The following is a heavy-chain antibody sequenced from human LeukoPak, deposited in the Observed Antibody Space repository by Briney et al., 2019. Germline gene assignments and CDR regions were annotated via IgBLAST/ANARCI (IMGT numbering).Heavy chain of an antibody. CDR2: IYHSGST. Sequence: PSETLSLTCTVSGYSISSGYYWDWIRQPPGKGLEWIGSIYHSGSTYYNPSLKSRVTISVDTSKNQFSQKLSSVTAADTAVYYCARRIAAGHQVFDYWGQGTLVTVSS. CDR1: GYSISSGYY. V-gene: IGHV4-38-2*02. J-gene: IGHJ4*02. CDR3: ARRIAAGHQVFDY. D-gene: IGHD6-13*01.